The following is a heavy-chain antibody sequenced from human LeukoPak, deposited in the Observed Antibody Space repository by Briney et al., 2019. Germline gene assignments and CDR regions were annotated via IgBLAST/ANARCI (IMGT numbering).Heavy chain of an antibody. V-gene: IGHV1-24*01. CDR2: FDPEDGET. J-gene: IGHJ6*03. CDR3: ARDSSGYDFYYYYYYYMDV. D-gene: IGHD5-12*01. CDR1: GYTLTELS. Sequence: ASVKVSCKVSGYTLTELSIHWVRQAPGKGLEWMGGFDPEDGETIYAQKLQGRVTMTTDTSTSTAYMELRSLRSDDTAVYYCARDSSGYDFYYYYYYYMDVWGKGTTVTVSS.